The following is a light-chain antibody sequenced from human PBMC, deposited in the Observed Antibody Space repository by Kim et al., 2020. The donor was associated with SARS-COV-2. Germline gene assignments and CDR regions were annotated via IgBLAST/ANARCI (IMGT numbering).Light chain of an antibody. Sequence: QSVLTQPPSASGTPGQRVEISCSGSSSNIGINAMNWYQLFPGTAPKLLIYDNDRRPSGVPDRISGSKSGTSASLALSGLLSEDEADYYCGTWDDSLDAWVFGGGTQLTVL. J-gene: IGLJ3*02. CDR3: GTWDDSLDAWV. CDR2: DND. CDR1: SSNIGINA. V-gene: IGLV1-44*01.